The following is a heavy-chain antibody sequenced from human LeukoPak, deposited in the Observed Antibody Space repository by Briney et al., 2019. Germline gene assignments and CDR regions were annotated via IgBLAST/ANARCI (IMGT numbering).Heavy chain of an antibody. CDR1: GYTFTGYY. D-gene: IGHD6-6*01. J-gene: IGHJ4*02. V-gene: IGHV1-2*02. CDR2: INPNSGGT. Sequence: ASVKVSCKASGYTFTGYYMHWVRQAPGQGLEWMGWINPNSGGTNYAQKFQGRVTMTRDTSISTAYMELSRLRSDDTVVYYCARVPRIAARPPYFDYWGQGTLVTVSS. CDR3: ARVPRIAARPPYFDY.